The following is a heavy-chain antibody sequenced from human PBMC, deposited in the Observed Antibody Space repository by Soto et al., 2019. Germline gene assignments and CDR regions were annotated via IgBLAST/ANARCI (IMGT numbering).Heavy chain of an antibody. CDR1: GFTFSNAW. CDR3: TTDRXYDSSGYYYYYYYGMDV. J-gene: IGHJ6*02. Sequence: GGSLRLSCAASGFTFSNAWMSWVRQAPGKGLEWVGRIKSKTDGGTTDYAAPVKGRFTISRDDSKNTLYLQMNSLKTEDTAVYYCTTDRXYDSSGYYYYYYYGMDVWGQGTTVTVSS. CDR2: IKSKTDGGTT. V-gene: IGHV3-15*01. D-gene: IGHD3-22*01.